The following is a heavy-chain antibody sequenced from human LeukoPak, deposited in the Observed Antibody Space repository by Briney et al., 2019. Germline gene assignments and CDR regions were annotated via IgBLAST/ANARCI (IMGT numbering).Heavy chain of an antibody. CDR2: INPNSGGT. J-gene: IGHJ6*02. D-gene: IGHD1-7*01. Sequence: ASVKVSCKASGYTFTGYYMHWVRQAPGQGLEWMGWINPNSGGTNYAQKFQGRVTMTRDTSISTAYMELSRLRSDDTAVYHCASCRTTGAYYYYGMDVWGQGTTVTVSS. CDR1: GYTFTGYY. V-gene: IGHV1-2*02. CDR3: ASCRTTGAYYYYGMDV.